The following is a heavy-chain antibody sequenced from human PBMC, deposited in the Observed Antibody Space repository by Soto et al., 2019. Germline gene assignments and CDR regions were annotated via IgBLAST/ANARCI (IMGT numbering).Heavy chain of an antibody. Sequence: SETLSLTCAVSGGSISSSNWWGFFRQPPGKGLEWIGEIYHSGSTNYNPSLKSRVTISVDKSKNQFSLKLSSVTAADTAVYYCARVLRGYYDSSGLGSAFDIWGQGTMVTVSS. D-gene: IGHD3-22*01. J-gene: IGHJ3*02. CDR1: GGSISSSNW. CDR3: ARVLRGYYDSSGLGSAFDI. CDR2: IYHSGST. V-gene: IGHV4-4*02.